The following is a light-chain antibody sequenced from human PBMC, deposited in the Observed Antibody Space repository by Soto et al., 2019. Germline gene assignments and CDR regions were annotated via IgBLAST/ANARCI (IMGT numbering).Light chain of an antibody. J-gene: IGKJ5*01. CDR3: QQCVNLPFT. Sequence: EIVLTQSPGTLSLSPGERATLSCRASQSVSSPYLAWYQNKAGQAPRLLIYGASNMATGIPGRFSGSGAGTDFTLSISTLEPEDFAVYFYQQCVNLPFTFGQGTRLEIK. CDR1: QSVSSPY. CDR2: GAS. V-gene: IGKV3-20*01.